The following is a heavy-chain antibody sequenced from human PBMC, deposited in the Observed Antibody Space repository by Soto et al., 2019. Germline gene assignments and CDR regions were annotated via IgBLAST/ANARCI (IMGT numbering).Heavy chain of an antibody. V-gene: IGHV4-59*01. CDR3: AREGLNYDILSGYSNWFDP. J-gene: IGHJ5*02. Sequence: SETLSVTCTVSGGSISSDYWSWIRQPPGKGLEWIGYIYYSGSTNYNPSLKSRVTISVDTSKNQFSLKLSSVTAADTAVYYCAREGLNYDILSGYSNWFDPWGQGTLVTVSS. CDR1: GGSISSDY. CDR2: IYYSGST. D-gene: IGHD3-9*01.